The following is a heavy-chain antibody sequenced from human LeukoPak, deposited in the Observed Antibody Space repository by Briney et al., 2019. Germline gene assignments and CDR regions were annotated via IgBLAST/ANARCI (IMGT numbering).Heavy chain of an antibody. D-gene: IGHD3-16*02. V-gene: IGHV3-23*01. CDR1: GFTFSSYA. CDR3: AKESMITFGGVIAYFDY. CDR2: ISGSGGST. J-gene: IGHJ4*02. Sequence: GGSLRLSCAASGFTFSSYAMSWVRQAPGKGLEWVSAISGSGGSTYYADSVKGRFTISRDNSKNTLYLQMNSLRAEDTAVYYCAKESMITFGGVIAYFDYWGQGTLVTVSS.